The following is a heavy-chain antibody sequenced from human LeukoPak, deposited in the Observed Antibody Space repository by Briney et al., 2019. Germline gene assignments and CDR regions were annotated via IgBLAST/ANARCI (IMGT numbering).Heavy chain of an antibody. V-gene: IGHV4-4*07. Sequence: PSETLSLTCTVFVASISGFYWSWIRQPAGKGLEWIGRVYTSGTTNYNPSLRGRVSMSVDMSKKQYFLSLYSVTAADTAVYYCARDVSTSSTFDSWGQGILVTVSS. CDR2: VYTSGTT. CDR1: VASISGFY. D-gene: IGHD2/OR15-2a*01. J-gene: IGHJ4*02. CDR3: ARDVSTSSTFDS.